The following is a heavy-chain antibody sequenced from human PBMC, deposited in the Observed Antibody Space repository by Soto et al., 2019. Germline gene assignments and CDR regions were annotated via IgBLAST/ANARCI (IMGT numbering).Heavy chain of an antibody. Sequence: GASVKVSCKASGGTFSSYAISWVRQAPGQGLEWMGGIIPIFGTANYAQKFQGRVTITADKSTSTAYMELSSLRPEDTAVYYCARVDGVVPPYYYYGMDVWGQGTTVTVSS. CDR1: GGTFSSYA. J-gene: IGHJ6*02. CDR2: IIPIFGTA. V-gene: IGHV1-69*06. D-gene: IGHD3-3*01. CDR3: ARVDGVVPPYYYYGMDV.